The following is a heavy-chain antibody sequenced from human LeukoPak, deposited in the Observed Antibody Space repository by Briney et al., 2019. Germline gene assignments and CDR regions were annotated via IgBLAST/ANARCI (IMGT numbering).Heavy chain of an antibody. CDR3: ARQGSEGFDP. V-gene: IGHV4-34*01. Sequence: PSETLSLTCAVYGGSFSGHYWSWIRQPPGKGLEWIGEINHSGSTNYNPSLKSRVTISVDTSKNQFSLKLSSVTAADTAVYYCARQGSEGFDPWGQGTLVTVSS. CDR2: INHSGST. CDR1: GGSFSGHY. J-gene: IGHJ5*02.